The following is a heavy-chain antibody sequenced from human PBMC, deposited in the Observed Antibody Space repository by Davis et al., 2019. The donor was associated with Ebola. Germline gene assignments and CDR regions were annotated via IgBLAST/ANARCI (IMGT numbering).Heavy chain of an antibody. CDR2: TRNKANSYTT. J-gene: IGHJ2*01. D-gene: IGHD6-6*01. CDR3: ARGGIAARPYHYWYFDL. Sequence: GESLKISCAASGFTFSDHYMDWVRQAPGKGLEWVGRTRNKANSYTTEYAASVKGRFTISRDDSKNSLYLQMNSLKTEDTAVYYCARGGIAARPYHYWYFDLWGRGTLVTVSS. V-gene: IGHV3-72*01. CDR1: GFTFSDHY.